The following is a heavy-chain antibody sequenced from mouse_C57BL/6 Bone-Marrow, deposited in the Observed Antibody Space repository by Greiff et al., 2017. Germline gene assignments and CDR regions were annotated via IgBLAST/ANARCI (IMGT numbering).Heavy chain of an antibody. CDR2: INPSTGGT. J-gene: IGHJ2*01. Sequence: EVQLQQSGPELVKPGASVKISCKASGYSFTGYYMNWVKQSPEKSLEWIGEINPSTGGTTYNQKFKAKATLTVDNSSSTAYMQLKSLTSEDSAVYYCARGSWLLYFDYWGKGTTLTVSS. CDR1: GYSFTGYY. CDR3: ARGSWLLYFDY. D-gene: IGHD2-3*01. V-gene: IGHV1-42*01.